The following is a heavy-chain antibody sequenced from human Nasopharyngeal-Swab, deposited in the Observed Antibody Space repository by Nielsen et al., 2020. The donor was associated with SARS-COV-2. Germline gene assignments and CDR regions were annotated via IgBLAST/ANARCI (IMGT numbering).Heavy chain of an antibody. CDR2: ISSNSISI. CDR3: ARARRGIAGTYFDY. V-gene: IGHV3-11*01. Sequence: WIRQPPGKGLEWISYISSNSISIYYADSVKGRFTISRDNAKNSLYLQMNSLRAEDTAVYYCARARRGIAGTYFDYWGQGTLVTVSS. J-gene: IGHJ4*02. D-gene: IGHD6-13*01.